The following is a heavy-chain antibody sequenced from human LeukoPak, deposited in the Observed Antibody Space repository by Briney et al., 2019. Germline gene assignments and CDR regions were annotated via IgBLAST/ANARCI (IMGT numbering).Heavy chain of an antibody. CDR2: ISWDGGST. CDR1: GFTFDDYA. Sequence: GGSLRLSCAASGFTFDDYAMHWVRQAPGKGLEWVSLISWDGGSTYYADSVKGRFTISRDNSKNSPYLQMNSLRAEDTALYYCAKAFYGGKGVAVFDYWGQGTLVTVSS. V-gene: IGHV3-43D*03. J-gene: IGHJ4*02. CDR3: AKAFYGGKGVAVFDY. D-gene: IGHD4-23*01.